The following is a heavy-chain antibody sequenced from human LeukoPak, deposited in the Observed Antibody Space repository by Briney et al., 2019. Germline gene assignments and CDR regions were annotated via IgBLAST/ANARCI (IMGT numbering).Heavy chain of an antibody. Sequence: SETLSLTCTVSGDSIRKSRYYWGWIRQPPGKGLEWIASIYSSGSNYYNPSLKSRVTISVDTSKNQFSLKLTSVTAADTAVYYCARDPGSSSYSDYWGQGTLVTVSS. V-gene: IGHV4-39*07. D-gene: IGHD6-6*01. J-gene: IGHJ4*02. CDR1: GDSIRKSRYY. CDR3: ARDPGSSSYSDY. CDR2: IYSSGSN.